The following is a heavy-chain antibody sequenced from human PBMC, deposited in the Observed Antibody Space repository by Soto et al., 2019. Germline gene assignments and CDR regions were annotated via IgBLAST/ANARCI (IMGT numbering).Heavy chain of an antibody. J-gene: IGHJ4*02. Sequence: SETLSLTCTVSGGTISSGGYYWSWIRQHPGKGREWIGYIYYSGSTYYNPSLKSRVTISVDTSKNQFSLKLSSVTAADTAVYYCARSGYSYKPSVGRGYSYDLFDYWGQGTMVTVYS. CDR1: GGTISSGGYY. D-gene: IGHD5-18*01. V-gene: IGHV4-31*03. CDR2: IYYSGST. CDR3: ARSGYSYKPSVGRGYSYDLFDY.